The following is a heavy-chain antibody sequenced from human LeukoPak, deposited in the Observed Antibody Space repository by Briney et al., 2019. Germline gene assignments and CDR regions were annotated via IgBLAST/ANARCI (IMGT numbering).Heavy chain of an antibody. V-gene: IGHV3-30-3*01. CDR2: ISYDGSNK. CDR1: GFTFSSYA. CDR3: ARVGKELLIGYYYYYGMDV. Sequence: PGGSLRLSCAASGFTFSSYAMHWVRQAPGKGLEWVAVISYDGSNKYYADSVKGRFTISRDNAKNSLYLQMNSLRAEDTAVYYCARVGKELLIGYYYYYGMDVWGQGTTVTVSS. D-gene: IGHD1-26*01. J-gene: IGHJ6*02.